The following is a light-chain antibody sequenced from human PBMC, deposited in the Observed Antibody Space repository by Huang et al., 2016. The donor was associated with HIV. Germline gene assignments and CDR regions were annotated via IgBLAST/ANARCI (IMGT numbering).Light chain of an antibody. J-gene: IGKJ4*02. V-gene: IGKV4-1*01. CDR2: CGF. Sequence: DIVMTQSPDSLAVSLGERATINCRSSQSILDNSNNKDFLAWYQQRPGQPPKLLISCGFTREVGVPDRFSGGGSGTDFTLTISSLQAEDVAVYYCQQYYDTPLTFGGGTKVEIK. CDR1: QSILDNSNNKDF. CDR3: QQYYDTPLT.